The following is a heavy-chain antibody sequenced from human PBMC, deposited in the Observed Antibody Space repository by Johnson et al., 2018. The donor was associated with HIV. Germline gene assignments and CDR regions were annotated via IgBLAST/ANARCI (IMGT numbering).Heavy chain of an antibody. Sequence: VQLVESGGGVVQPGRSLRLSCAASGFTFSDHAMHWVRQAPGKGLEWVAVISYDGSSKYYADSVKGRFTISRDNSKNTLYLQMNRLRSEDTAVYYCAREWLYGFDIWGQGTMVTVSS. D-gene: IGHD5-24*01. V-gene: IGHV3-30*14. CDR2: ISYDGSSK. CDR3: AREWLYGFDI. J-gene: IGHJ3*02. CDR1: GFTFSDHA.